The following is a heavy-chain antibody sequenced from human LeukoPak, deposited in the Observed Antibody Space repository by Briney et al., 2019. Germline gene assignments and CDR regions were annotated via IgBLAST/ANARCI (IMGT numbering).Heavy chain of an antibody. V-gene: IGHV4-34*01. D-gene: IGHD2-21*02. CDR1: GGSFSGYY. J-gene: IGHJ4*02. CDR2: INHSGST. CDR3: ARWTTCGGDCHILDY. Sequence: SETLSLTCAVYGGSFSGYYWSWIRQPPGKGLEWIGEINHSGSTNYNPSLKSRVTISVDTSKNQFSLKLSSVTAADTAVYCCARWTTCGGDCHILDYWGQGIPVTVSS.